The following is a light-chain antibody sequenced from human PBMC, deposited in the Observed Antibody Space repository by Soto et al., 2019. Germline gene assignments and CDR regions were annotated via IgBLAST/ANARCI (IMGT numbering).Light chain of an antibody. CDR1: QSVSNY. Sequence: EIVLTQSPGTLSLSPGERATLSCRATQSVSNYLAWYQQKPGQAPRLLIYDASNRATGIPARFSGSGSGTDFTLTISSLEPEDFAVYYCHQRQYWPPITFGQGTRLEIK. J-gene: IGKJ5*01. CDR2: DAS. CDR3: HQRQYWPPIT. V-gene: IGKV3-11*01.